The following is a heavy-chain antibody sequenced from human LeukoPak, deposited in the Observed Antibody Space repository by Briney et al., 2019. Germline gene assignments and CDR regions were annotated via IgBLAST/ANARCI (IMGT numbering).Heavy chain of an antibody. CDR2: IYHSGST. Sequence: SGTLSLTCTVSGGSISSSRYYWGWIRQSPGKGLEWIGSIYHSGSTYYNPSLKSRVTISVDTSKNQFSLRLSSVTAADTAVYYCARGASVVVVAAHRSWNPWGQGTLVTVSS. J-gene: IGHJ5*02. V-gene: IGHV4-39*01. CDR3: ARGASVVVVAAHRSWNP. CDR1: GGSISSSRYY. D-gene: IGHD2-15*01.